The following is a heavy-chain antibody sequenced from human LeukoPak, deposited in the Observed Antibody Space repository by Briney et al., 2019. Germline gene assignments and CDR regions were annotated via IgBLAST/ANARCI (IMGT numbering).Heavy chain of an antibody. V-gene: IGHV3-15*01. D-gene: IGHD3-10*01. CDR3: TTESVGGFDY. CDR2: IKNKTDGGTT. Sequence: GGSLRLSCAASGFTFSNAWMSWVRQAPGKGLEWVGRIKNKTDGGTTDYAAPVKGRFTISRDDSKNTLYLQMNSLKTEDTAVYYCTTESVGGFDYWGQGTLVTVSS. CDR1: GFTFSNAW. J-gene: IGHJ4*02.